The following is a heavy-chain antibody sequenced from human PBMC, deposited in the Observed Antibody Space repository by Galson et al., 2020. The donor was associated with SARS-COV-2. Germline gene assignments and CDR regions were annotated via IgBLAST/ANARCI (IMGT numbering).Heavy chain of an antibody. CDR3: ARGGSGSYYGYFDT. J-gene: IGHJ4*01. CDR2: INPNNGVT. Sequence: ASVKVSCKASGYTFTGHYMNWVRQAPGHGLEWMGWINPNNGVTNYAQDFQGRVTMTRDMSLSTVYMDLNSLRGDDTAIYYCARGGSGSYYGYFDTWGQGTLVTVSS. CDR1: GYTFTGHY. D-gene: IGHD1-26*01. V-gene: IGHV1-2*02.